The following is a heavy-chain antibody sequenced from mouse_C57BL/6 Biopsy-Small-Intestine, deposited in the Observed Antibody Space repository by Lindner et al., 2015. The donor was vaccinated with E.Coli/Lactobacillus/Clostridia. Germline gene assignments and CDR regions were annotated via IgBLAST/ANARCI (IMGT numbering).Heavy chain of an antibody. V-gene: IGHV1-80*01. D-gene: IGHD2-3*01. J-gene: IGHJ3*01. Sequence: VQLQESGAELVKPGASVKISCKASGYAFVNSWVHWVKQRPGKGLEWIGQIYPGDGDTNYNGKFKGKATLTADKSSSTAYMQLSSLTSEDSAVYFCASYDGYFSWFAYWGQGTLVTVSA. CDR3: ASYDGYFSWFAY. CDR1: GYAFVNSW. CDR2: IYPGDGDT.